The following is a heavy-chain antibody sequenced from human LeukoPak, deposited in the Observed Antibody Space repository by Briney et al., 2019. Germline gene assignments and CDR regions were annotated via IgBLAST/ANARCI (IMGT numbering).Heavy chain of an antibody. J-gene: IGHJ4*02. Sequence: WGALTLPCAACGLTLSGYWRHWVRHAPGKGLVWNSRINGDASSTSYADSVKGRFTISRDNAKSTLYLQMNSLRVEDTAVYYCARARGNTYGYFEYWGQGTLVTVSS. CDR2: INGDASST. CDR1: GLTLSGYW. CDR3: ARARGNTYGYFEY. D-gene: IGHD5-18*01. V-gene: IGHV3-74*01.